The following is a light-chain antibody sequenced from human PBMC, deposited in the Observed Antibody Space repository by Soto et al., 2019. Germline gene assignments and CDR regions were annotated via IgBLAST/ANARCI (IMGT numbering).Light chain of an antibody. CDR1: QGISSY. V-gene: IGKV1-9*01. CDR2: AAS. Sequence: DIQLTQSPSFLSASVGDRVTITCRASQGISSYVAWYQQKPGKAPKLLIHAASTLQSGVPSRFSGSGSGTEFPLTISSLQPEDFATYYCQQVKSDPPTTFGQGTRLEIK. CDR3: QQVKSDPPTT. J-gene: IGKJ5*01.